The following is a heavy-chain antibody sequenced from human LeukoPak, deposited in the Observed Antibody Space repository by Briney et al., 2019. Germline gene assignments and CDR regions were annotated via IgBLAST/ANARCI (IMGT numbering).Heavy chain of an antibody. Sequence: GGSLRLSCTSSRFTFSTYGMHWVRQAPGKGLEWVAFIQSDESNKYYADSVKGRFTISRDNSKNTLYLQMNSLRAEDTAVYYCAGVQTPYYYDSSGYWGDYWGQGTLVTVSS. CDR1: RFTFSTYG. V-gene: IGHV3-30*02. CDR2: IQSDESNK. D-gene: IGHD3-22*01. J-gene: IGHJ4*02. CDR3: AGVQTPYYYDSSGYWGDY.